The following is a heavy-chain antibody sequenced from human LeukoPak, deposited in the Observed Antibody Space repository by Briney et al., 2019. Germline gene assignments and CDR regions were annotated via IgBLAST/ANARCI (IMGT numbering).Heavy chain of an antibody. D-gene: IGHD3-22*01. Sequence: GGSLRLSCAASGFTFSTYNMNWVRQAPGKGLEWVSSINNSARYIFYADSVKGRFTISRDNAKNSLYLQMNSLRAEDTAGYYCARAFYYDIIGGEGMDVWGQGTTVTVSS. V-gene: IGHV3-21*01. CDR3: ARAFYYDIIGGEGMDV. J-gene: IGHJ6*02. CDR1: GFTFSTYN. CDR2: INNSARYI.